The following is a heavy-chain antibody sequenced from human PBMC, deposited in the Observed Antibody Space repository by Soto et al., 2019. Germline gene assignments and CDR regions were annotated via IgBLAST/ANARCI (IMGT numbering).Heavy chain of an antibody. CDR2: ISSSSSYI. J-gene: IGHJ6*03. CDR1: GFTFSSYS. CDR3: ARDTPGSSSLGVYYYYYMDV. D-gene: IGHD6-13*01. V-gene: IGHV3-21*01. Sequence: EVQLVESGGGLVKPGGSLRLSCAASGFTFSSYSMNWVRQAPGKGLEWVSSISSSSSYIYYADSVKGRFTISRDNAKNPLYLQMNSLRAEDTAVYYCARDTPGSSSLGVYYYYYMDVWGKGTTVTVSS.